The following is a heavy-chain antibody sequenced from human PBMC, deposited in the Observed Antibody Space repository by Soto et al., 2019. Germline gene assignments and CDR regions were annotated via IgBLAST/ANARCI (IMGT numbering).Heavy chain of an antibody. D-gene: IGHD4-17*01. Sequence: SETLSLTCTVSGGSVTGGGFCWSWIRQHPGEGLEFIGYMCYSGSTNYNPSLKSRVAISIDTSKNQFSLTLTFVTAADTAVYYCTSRDYGYTFNIWGQGTMVTV. CDR3: TSRDYGYTFNI. CDR1: GGSVTGGGFC. CDR2: MCYSGST. J-gene: IGHJ3*02. V-gene: IGHV4-31*03.